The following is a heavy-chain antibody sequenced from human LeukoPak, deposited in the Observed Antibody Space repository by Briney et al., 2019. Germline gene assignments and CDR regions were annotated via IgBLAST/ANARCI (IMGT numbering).Heavy chain of an antibody. J-gene: IGHJ4*02. CDR3: AKEYGLAPPCYFDY. CDR2: IRYDGSNK. Sequence: GGSLRLSCAASGFTFSSYGMHWVRQAPGKGLEWVAFIRYDGSNKYYADSVKGRFTISRDNSKNTLYLQMNSLRAEDTAVYYCAKEYGLAPPCYFDYWGQGTLVTVSS. CDR1: GFTFSSYG. D-gene: IGHD4-17*01. V-gene: IGHV3-30*02.